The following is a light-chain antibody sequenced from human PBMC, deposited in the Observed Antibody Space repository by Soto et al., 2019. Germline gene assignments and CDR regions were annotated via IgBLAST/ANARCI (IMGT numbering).Light chain of an antibody. CDR1: SSDIGSYDH. CDR2: AVS. V-gene: IGLV2-14*03. Sequence: QYALTQPASVSGSPGQSITISCSGTSSDIGSYDHVAWYQQFPGKSPKLIIYAVSDRPSGVSDRFSGSKSGISASLTISGLQTEDEAAYYCISYTDRQSYLFGPGTKVTV. CDR3: ISYTDRQSYL. J-gene: IGLJ1*01.